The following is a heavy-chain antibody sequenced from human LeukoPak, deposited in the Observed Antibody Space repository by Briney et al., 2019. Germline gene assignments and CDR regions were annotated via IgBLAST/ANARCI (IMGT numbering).Heavy chain of an antibody. CDR1: GYTFTGYY. Sequence: GASVKVSCKASGYTFTGYYMHWVRQAPGQGLEWMGRINPNSGGTNYAQKFQGRVTMTRDTSISTAYMELSRLRSDDTAVYYCARDYEGITLNWFDPWGQGTLVTVSS. CDR3: ARDYEGITLNWFDP. D-gene: IGHD3-10*01. V-gene: IGHV1-2*06. J-gene: IGHJ5*02. CDR2: INPNSGGT.